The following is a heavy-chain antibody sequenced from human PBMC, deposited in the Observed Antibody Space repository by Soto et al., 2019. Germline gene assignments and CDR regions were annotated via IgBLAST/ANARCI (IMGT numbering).Heavy chain of an antibody. CDR1: GFTFSSYA. Sequence: PGGSLSLSCAASGFTFSSYAMHWVRQAPGKGLEWVAVISYDGSNKYYADSVKGRFTISRDNSKNTLYLQMNSLRAEDTAVYYCARDEGYYYDSSGYYVEWGQGTLVTVSS. D-gene: IGHD3-22*01. CDR3: ARDEGYYYDSSGYYVE. V-gene: IGHV3-30-3*01. J-gene: IGHJ4*02. CDR2: ISYDGSNK.